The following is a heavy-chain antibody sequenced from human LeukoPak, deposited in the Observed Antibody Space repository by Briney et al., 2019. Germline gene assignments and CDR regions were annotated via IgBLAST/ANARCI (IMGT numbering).Heavy chain of an antibody. CDR1: GGSISSYY. D-gene: IGHD3-22*01. J-gene: IGHJ4*02. CDR2: IYYSGST. Sequence: SETLSLTCTVSGGSISSYYWSRIRQPPGKGPEWIGYIYYSGSTNYNPSLKSRVTISVDTSKNQFSLKLSSVTAADTAVYYCARLPGSGYFDYWGQGILVTVSS. CDR3: ARLPGSGYFDY. V-gene: IGHV4-59*08.